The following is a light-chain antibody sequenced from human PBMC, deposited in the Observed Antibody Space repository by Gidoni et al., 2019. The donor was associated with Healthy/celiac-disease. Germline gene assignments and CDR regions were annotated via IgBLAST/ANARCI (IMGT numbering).Light chain of an antibody. V-gene: IGKV1-39*01. Sequence: NQIAPSPSSLSAAVGDRVTITCRASQSISSYLNWYQQKPGKAPKLLIYAASSLQSGVPSRFSGSGSGTDFNLTISSVQSVDFATYYRQHSYSTLEVTFGQGTKVDIK. J-gene: IGKJ1*01. CDR3: QHSYSTLEVT. CDR1: QSISSY. CDR2: AAS.